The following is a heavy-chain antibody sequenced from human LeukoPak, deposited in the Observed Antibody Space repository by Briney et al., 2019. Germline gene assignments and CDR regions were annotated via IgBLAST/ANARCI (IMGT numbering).Heavy chain of an antibody. CDR3: ARFSPRAMGNYLDF. D-gene: IGHD7-27*01. V-gene: IGHV4-30-2*01. CDR1: GGSIYGSGWH. J-gene: IGHJ4*02. CDR2: IYPRGST. Sequence: SETLSLTCSVSGGSIYGSGWHWSWLRQPPGKGLEWIGYIYPRGSTYYNPSLKSRVILSLDKSANQFSLNLSSVTAADTAVYYCARFSPRAMGNYLDFWGQGTLVTVSS.